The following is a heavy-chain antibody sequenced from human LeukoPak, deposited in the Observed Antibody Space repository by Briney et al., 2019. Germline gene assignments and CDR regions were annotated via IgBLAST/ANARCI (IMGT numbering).Heavy chain of an antibody. D-gene: IGHD3-22*01. V-gene: IGHV3-23*01. J-gene: IGHJ4*02. Sequence: PGGSLRLSCVASGFTFSSYSMHWVRQAPGEGLEWLSGISNTGRATDYADSIKGRFTISRDNSKNTVFLQMNSLRAEDTAVYYCAKGWRYDSSGYLMVYWGQGTLVTVSS. CDR3: AKGWRYDSSGYLMVY. CDR1: GFTFSSYS. CDR2: ISNTGRAT.